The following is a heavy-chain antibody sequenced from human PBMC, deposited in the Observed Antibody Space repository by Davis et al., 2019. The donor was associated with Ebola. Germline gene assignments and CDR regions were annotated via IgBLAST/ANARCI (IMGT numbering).Heavy chain of an antibody. D-gene: IGHD4-17*01. CDR2: ISSSSSYI. Sequence: GESLKISCAASGFTFSSYSMNWVRQAPGKGLEWVSSISSSSSYIYYADSVKGRFTISRDNAKNSLYLQMNSLRAEDTAVYYCARVSYSMTTEDYWGQGTLVTVSS. V-gene: IGHV3-21*04. CDR3: ARVSYSMTTEDY. CDR1: GFTFSSYS. J-gene: IGHJ4*02.